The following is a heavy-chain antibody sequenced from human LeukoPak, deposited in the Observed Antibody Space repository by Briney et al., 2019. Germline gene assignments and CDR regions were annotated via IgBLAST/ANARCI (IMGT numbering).Heavy chain of an antibody. Sequence: ASVKVSCKASGYTFTGYYLHWVRQAPGQGLEWMGWINPKSGGTNYAQKFQGRVTMTRDTSISTAYMELDSLRYDDTAVYYCARVTSGYCDFWGQGTLVTVSS. CDR3: ARVTSGYCDF. V-gene: IGHV1-2*02. J-gene: IGHJ4*02. CDR2: INPKSGGT. CDR1: GYTFTGYY. D-gene: IGHD2-8*01.